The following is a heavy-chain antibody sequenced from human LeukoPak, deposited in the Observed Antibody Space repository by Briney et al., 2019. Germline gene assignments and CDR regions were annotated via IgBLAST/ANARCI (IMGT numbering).Heavy chain of an antibody. D-gene: IGHD6-13*01. CDR1: GGSISGNTYY. Sequence: SETLSLTCTVSGGSISGNTYYWGWIRHPPGKGLEWIGSMFYNGSPYYNPSLKSRVTISVDTSNNQFSLRVSSVTAADAAVYYCARRRVYSGSYYYFDYWGQGTLVTVSS. CDR2: MFYNGSP. J-gene: IGHJ4*02. V-gene: IGHV4-39*01. CDR3: ARRRVYSGSYYYFDY.